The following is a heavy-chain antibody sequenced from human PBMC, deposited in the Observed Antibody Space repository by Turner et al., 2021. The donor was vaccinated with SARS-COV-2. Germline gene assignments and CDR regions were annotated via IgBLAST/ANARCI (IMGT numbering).Heavy chain of an antibody. D-gene: IGHD3-22*01. V-gene: IGHV1-69*06. CDR1: GGIFGSHV. CDR2: VIPMSGTT. Sequence: QLVQSGAEVRKPGSSVEVSCKASGGIFGSHVISWVRQAPGQGLEWMGVVIPMSGTTYYAQKFQGRVTMTADRSTNTAYMELSSLRSEDTAVYYCARDSSSGPLGYWGQGTLVTVSS. CDR3: ARDSSSGPLGY. J-gene: IGHJ4*02.